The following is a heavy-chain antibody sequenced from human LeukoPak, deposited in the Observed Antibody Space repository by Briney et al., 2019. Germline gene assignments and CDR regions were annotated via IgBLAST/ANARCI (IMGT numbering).Heavy chain of an antibody. Sequence: AGGSLRLSCAASGFTFSNYAMSWVRQAPGKGLEWVSGISGSGGYTYYADSVKGRFTISRDNSNNTPYLQMNSLRAEDTAEYYCAKDLYCSSTSCYMDVWGKGTTVTVSS. CDR2: ISGSGGYT. J-gene: IGHJ6*03. D-gene: IGHD2-2*01. CDR3: AKDLYCSSTSCYMDV. V-gene: IGHV3-23*01. CDR1: GFTFSNYA.